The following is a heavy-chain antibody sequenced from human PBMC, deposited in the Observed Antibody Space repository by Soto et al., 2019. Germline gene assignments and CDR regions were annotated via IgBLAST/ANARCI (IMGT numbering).Heavy chain of an antibody. V-gene: IGHV4-34*01. CDR2: INNRGS. Sequence: LSLTCAVSGGSFSGYYWSWIRQPPGKGLEWIGAINNRGSDYNPSLKSRVTMSVDTPKNQFSLMLSSLTAADTAVYYCARDVFCSSGTCRIVIWFAPGGQGTLVTVAS. D-gene: IGHD2-15*01. J-gene: IGHJ5*02. CDR3: ARDVFCSSGTCRIVIWFAP. CDR1: GGSFSGYY.